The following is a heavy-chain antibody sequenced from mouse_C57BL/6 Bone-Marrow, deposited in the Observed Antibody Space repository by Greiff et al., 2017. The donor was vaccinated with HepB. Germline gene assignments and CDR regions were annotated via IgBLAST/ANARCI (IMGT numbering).Heavy chain of an antibody. CDR1: GYTFTSYW. CDR2: IDPSDSYT. CDR3: AILLRSWFAY. Sequence: QVQLQQPGAELVRPGSSVKLSCKASGYTFTSYWMHWVKQRPGQGLEWIGEIDPSDSYTNYNQKFKGKATLTVDTSSSTAYMQLSSLTSEDSAVYYCAILLRSWFAYWGQGTLVTGSA. J-gene: IGHJ3*01. D-gene: IGHD1-1*01. V-gene: IGHV1-50*01.